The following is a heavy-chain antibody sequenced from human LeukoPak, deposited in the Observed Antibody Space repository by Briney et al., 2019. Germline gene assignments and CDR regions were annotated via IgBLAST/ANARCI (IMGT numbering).Heavy chain of an antibody. CDR2: IYYSGST. J-gene: IGHJ5*02. D-gene: IGHD1-14*01. Sequence: ETLSLTCTVSGGSISSSSYYWGWIRQPPGKGLEWIGSIYYSGSTYYNPSLKSRVTMSVDTSKNQFSLKLSSVTAADTAVYYCARRRIPGRFDPWGQGTLVTVSS. V-gene: IGHV4-39*01. CDR1: GGSISSSSYY. CDR3: ARRRIPGRFDP.